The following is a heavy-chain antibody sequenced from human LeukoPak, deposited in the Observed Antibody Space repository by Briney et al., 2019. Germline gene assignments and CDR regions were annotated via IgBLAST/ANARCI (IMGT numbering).Heavy chain of an antibody. D-gene: IGHD5-18*01. CDR1: GGSISSSSYY. J-gene: IGHJ4*02. V-gene: IGHV4-39*07. CDR3: ARGGRYSYGYDY. CDR2: IYYSGST. Sequence: SETLSLTCTVSGGSISSSSYYWGWIRQPPGKGLEWIVSIYYSGSTYYNPSLKSRVTISVDTSKNQFSLKLSSVTAADTAVYYCARGGRYSYGYDYWGQGTLVTVSS.